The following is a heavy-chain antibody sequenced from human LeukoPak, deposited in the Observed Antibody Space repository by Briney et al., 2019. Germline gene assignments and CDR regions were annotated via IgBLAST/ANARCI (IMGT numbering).Heavy chain of an antibody. CDR2: ISYDGSNK. CDR1: GFTFSSYA. J-gene: IGHJ4*02. D-gene: IGHD6-19*01. Sequence: PGGSLRLSCAASGFTFSSYAMHWVRQAPGKGLEWVAVISYDGSNKYYADSVKGRFTISRDNSKNTLYLQMNSLRAEDTAVYYCARGQQWLGHFDYWGQGTLVTVSS. V-gene: IGHV3-30-3*01. CDR3: ARGQQWLGHFDY.